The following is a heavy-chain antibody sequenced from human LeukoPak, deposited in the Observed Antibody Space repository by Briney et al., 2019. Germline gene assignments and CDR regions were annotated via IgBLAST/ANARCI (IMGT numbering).Heavy chain of an antibody. CDR1: GGSISSTNW. CDR3: ARFGGYNDAFDI. V-gene: IGHV4-4*02. CDR2: IYHTGST. Sequence: SGTLSLTCAVSGGSISSTNWWSWVRQPPGKGLEWIGEIYHTGSTNYNPSLKSRVTISVDTSKNQFSLKLSSVTAADTAVYYCARFGGYNDAFDIWGQGTMVTVSS. D-gene: IGHD5-24*01. J-gene: IGHJ3*02.